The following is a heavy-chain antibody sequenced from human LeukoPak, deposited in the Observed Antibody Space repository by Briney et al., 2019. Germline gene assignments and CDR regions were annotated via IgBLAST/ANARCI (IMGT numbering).Heavy chain of an antibody. D-gene: IGHD3-22*01. J-gene: IGHJ4*02. CDR2: INPNSGGT. V-gene: IGHV1-2*02. CDR1: GCTFTGYY. Sequence: ASVKVSCKASGCTFTGYYMHWVRQAPGQGLEWMGWINPNSGGTNYAQKFQGRVTMTRDTSISTAYMELSRLRSDDTAVYYCARNRLYYDSSGYYYDGGFDYWGQGTLVTVSS. CDR3: ARNRLYYDSSGYYYDGGFDY.